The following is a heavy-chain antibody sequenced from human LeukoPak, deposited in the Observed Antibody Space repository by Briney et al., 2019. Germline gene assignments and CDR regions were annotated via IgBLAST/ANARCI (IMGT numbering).Heavy chain of an antibody. V-gene: IGHV3-48*03. CDR3: ARGPDMVRGPKTFWFDP. CDR1: GFTFSSYE. CDR2: ISSNNSTI. J-gene: IGHJ5*02. D-gene: IGHD3-10*01. Sequence: GGSLRLSCAASGFTFSSYEMNWVRQAPGKGLGGVSYISSNNSTIHCEDSVTGPFTISRDNAKTSLYLQMNSLRAEDTAVYYCARGPDMVRGPKTFWFDPWGQGTLVTVSS.